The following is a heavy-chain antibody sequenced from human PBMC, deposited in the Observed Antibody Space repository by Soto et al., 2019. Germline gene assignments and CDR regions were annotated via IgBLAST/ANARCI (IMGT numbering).Heavy chain of an antibody. CDR3: ASESQNLYYNFWSGYYNF. D-gene: IGHD3-3*01. CDR2: IHASGST. J-gene: IGHJ4*02. CDR1: GGSISSGGHY. V-gene: IGHV4-31*03. Sequence: QVQLQESGPGLVKPSETLSLTCTVSGGSISSGGHYWNWIRQYPGKGLEWIGYIHASGSTYYNPSLKSRVIISLDSSKNLFSLKLTPVTAADTAVYFCASESQNLYYNFWSGYYNFWGQGTLVTVSS.